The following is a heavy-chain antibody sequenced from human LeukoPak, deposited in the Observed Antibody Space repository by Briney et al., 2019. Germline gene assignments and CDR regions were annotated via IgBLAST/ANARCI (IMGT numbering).Heavy chain of an antibody. CDR1: AFTFSNYA. Sequence: PGGSLRLSCAASAFTFSNYAMHWVRQAPGKGLEWVSVIFSGGSTYYADSVKGRFTISRDKSNNTLYLQMNSLRAEDTAVYYCARGPGKASFDYWGQGTLVTVSS. V-gene: IGHV3-53*01. CDR2: IFSGGST. J-gene: IGHJ4*02. CDR3: ARGPGKASFDY. D-gene: IGHD3-10*01.